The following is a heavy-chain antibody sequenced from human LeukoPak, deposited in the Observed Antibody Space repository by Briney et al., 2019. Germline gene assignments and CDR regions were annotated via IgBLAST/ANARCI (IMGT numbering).Heavy chain of an antibody. CDR2: INQNGGEK. CDR1: GFTFSGYW. V-gene: IGHV3-7*01. CDR3: ARYRHLGY. J-gene: IGHJ4*02. Sequence: PGGSLRLSCGDSGFTFSGYWMNWVRQAPGKGLEWVANINQNGGEKYYVDSVKGRFTISRDNGKNSLYLQMNSLRAEDTAVYYCARYRHLGYWGQGTLVTVSS.